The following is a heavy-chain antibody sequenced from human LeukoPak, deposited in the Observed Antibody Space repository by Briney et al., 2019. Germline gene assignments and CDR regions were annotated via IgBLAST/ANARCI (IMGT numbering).Heavy chain of an antibody. J-gene: IGHJ5*02. CDR1: GGSISTSSYY. D-gene: IGHD3-3*01. CDR2: IFYSGST. CDR3: ARDGGLRFLEWLSPPNWFDP. V-gene: IGHV4-39*07. Sequence: SETLSLTCTVSGGSISTSSYYWGWVRQPPGKGLEWIGNIFYSGSTYYSPSLKSRVTISLDTSRNQFSLKLNSVTAADTAVYYCARDGGLRFLEWLSPPNWFDPWGQGTLVTVSS.